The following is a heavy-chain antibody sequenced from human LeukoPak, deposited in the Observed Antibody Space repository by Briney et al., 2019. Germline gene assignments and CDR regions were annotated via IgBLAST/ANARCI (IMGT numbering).Heavy chain of an antibody. CDR1: GFTFSDYA. D-gene: IGHD1-7*01. CDR2: ISNDGSDK. V-gene: IGHV3-30-3*01. J-gene: IGHJ4*02. CDR3: ARDYWWNYDY. Sequence: PGRSLRLSCAASGFTFSDYAMHWVRQAPGKGLEWVAVISNDGSDKYYPGSVRGRFTISRDNSKNTIYLQMDSLRAEDTAIYYCARDYWWNYDYWGQGTLVTVSS.